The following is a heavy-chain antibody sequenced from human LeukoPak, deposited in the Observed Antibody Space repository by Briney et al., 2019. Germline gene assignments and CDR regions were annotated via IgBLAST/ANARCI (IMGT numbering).Heavy chain of an antibody. CDR2: ISGSGSGGST. Sequence: GGSLRLSCAASGFPLSRSAMSWVRQAPGKGLEWVSNISGSGSGGSTYYADSVKGRFTISRDNSKNTLYLQMNSLRAEDTAVYYCAKKRGYTYGDPFDYWGQGTLVTVSS. D-gene: IGHD5-18*01. CDR1: GFPLSRSA. V-gene: IGHV3-23*01. CDR3: AKKRGYTYGDPFDY. J-gene: IGHJ4*02.